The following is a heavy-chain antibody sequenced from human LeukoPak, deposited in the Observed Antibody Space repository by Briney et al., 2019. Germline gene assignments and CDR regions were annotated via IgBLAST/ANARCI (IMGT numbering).Heavy chain of an antibody. D-gene: IGHD5-12*01. V-gene: IGHV3-30*04. J-gene: IGHJ4*02. Sequence: PGGSLRLSCAASTFTFNIYTTHWVRQAPGKALEWVAVISYDGSEKYYADSVKGRFTISRDNSKSTLYLQMNSLRVEDTAVYSCARESGLPAYFDYWGQGTLVTVSS. CDR1: TFTFNIYT. CDR2: ISYDGSEK. CDR3: ARESGLPAYFDY.